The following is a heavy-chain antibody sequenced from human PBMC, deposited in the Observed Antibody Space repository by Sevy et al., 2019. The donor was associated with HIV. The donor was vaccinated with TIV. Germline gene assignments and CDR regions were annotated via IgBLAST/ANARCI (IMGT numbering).Heavy chain of an antibody. CDR2: ISWNSGSI. CDR3: AKDIWGGTYYDILTGYYGGGFDY. V-gene: IGHV3-9*01. J-gene: IGHJ4*02. Sequence: GGSLRLSCAASGFTFDDYAMHWVRQAPGKGLEWVSGISWNSGSIANADSVKGRFTISRDNAKNSMYLKMNSLRAEDTALYYCAKDIWGGTYYDILTGYYGGGFDYWGQGTLVTVSS. CDR1: GFTFDDYA. D-gene: IGHD3-9*01.